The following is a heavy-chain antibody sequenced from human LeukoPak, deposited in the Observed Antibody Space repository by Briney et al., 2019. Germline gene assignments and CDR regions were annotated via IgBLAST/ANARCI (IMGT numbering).Heavy chain of an antibody. V-gene: IGHV3-30*03. Sequence: GGSLRLSCAASGFTFSSYGMHWVRQAPGKGLEWVAVISYDGSNKYYADSVKGRFTISRDNAKNSLYLQMNSLRAEDTAVYYCARLLVYNSGGEAFDHWGQGTLVTVSS. CDR2: ISYDGSNK. CDR1: GFTFSSYG. J-gene: IGHJ4*02. D-gene: IGHD1-20*01. CDR3: ARLLVYNSGGEAFDH.